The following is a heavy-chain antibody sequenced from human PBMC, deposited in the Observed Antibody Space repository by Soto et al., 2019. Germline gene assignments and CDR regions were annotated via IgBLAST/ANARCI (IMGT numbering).Heavy chain of an antibody. Sequence: GGSLRLSCAASGFTFSGYAMHWVRQAPGKGLEWVAVISYDGSNKYYADSVKGRFTISRDNSKNTLYLQMNSLRAEDTAVYYCTRAXTSGYDLGGYYYYGMDVWGQGTTVTVSS. V-gene: IGHV3-30-3*01. CDR3: TRAXTSGYDLGGYYYYGMDV. CDR2: ISYDGSNK. D-gene: IGHD5-12*01. J-gene: IGHJ6*02. CDR1: GFTFSGYA.